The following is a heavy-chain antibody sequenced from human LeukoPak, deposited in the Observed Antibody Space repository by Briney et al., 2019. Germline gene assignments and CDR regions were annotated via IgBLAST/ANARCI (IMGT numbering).Heavy chain of an antibody. CDR1: GYSFGRHW. CDR3: ARRGAYGDYSRFNM. Sequence: GESLEISCKGSGYSFGRHWIGWVRQMPGKGLEWMGIIDPGDSETRYSPSFQGHVTISVDKFINTAYVQWNSLKASDTATYFCARRGAYGDYSRFNMWGQGTMVTVSS. V-gene: IGHV5-51*01. D-gene: IGHD4-17*01. J-gene: IGHJ3*01. CDR2: IDPGDSET.